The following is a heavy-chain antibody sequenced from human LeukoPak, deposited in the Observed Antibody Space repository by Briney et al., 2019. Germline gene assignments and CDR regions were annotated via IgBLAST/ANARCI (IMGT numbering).Heavy chain of an antibody. Sequence: PGGSLRLSCAASGFTFSSYAMSWVRQAPGKGLEWVANIKQDGSERYYVDSVKGRFTISRDNAKNSLYLQMNSLRAVDTAVYYCARGPSGGNGFSYWGLGTLVTVSS. CDR3: ARGPSGGNGFSY. CDR2: IKQDGSER. D-gene: IGHD2-15*01. J-gene: IGHJ4*02. CDR1: GFTFSSYA. V-gene: IGHV3-7*04.